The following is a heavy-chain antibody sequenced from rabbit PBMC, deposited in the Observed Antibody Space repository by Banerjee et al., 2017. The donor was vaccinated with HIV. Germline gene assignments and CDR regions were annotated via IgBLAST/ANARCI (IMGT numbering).Heavy chain of an antibody. V-gene: IGHV1S45*01. CDR3: ARGVYIGGTIPTYFNL. Sequence: QEQLEESGGGLVKPEGSLTLTCTAYGFSFSSYWMCWVRQAPGKGLEWIACIYSGSSNGPYYASWAKSRFTISKTSSTTVTLQMTSLTAADPAPYFCARGVYIGGTIPTYFNLWGPGTLVTVS. J-gene: IGHJ4*01. CDR2: IYSGSSNGP. CDR1: GFSFSSYW. D-gene: IGHD1-1*01.